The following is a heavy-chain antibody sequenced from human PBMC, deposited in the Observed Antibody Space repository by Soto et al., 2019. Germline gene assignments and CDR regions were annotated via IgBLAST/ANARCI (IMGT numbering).Heavy chain of an antibody. V-gene: IGHV4-34*01. CDR1: GGSFSGYY. J-gene: IGHJ6*02. CDR2: INHSGST. D-gene: IGHD1-1*01. Sequence: SETLSLTCAVYGGSFSGYYWSWIRQPPGKGLEWIGEINHSGSTNYNQSLKSRVTISVDTSKNQFSLKLSSVTAADTAVYYCARDNLRDYYYGMDLWGQGTTVTVS. CDR3: ARDNLRDYYYGMDL.